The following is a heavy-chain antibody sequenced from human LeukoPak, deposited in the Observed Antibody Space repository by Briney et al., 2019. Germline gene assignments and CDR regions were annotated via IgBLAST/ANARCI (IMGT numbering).Heavy chain of an antibody. D-gene: IGHD6-19*01. Sequence: SETLSLTCAVYGGSFSVYYWSWIRQPPGKGLEWIGEINHSGSTNYNPPLKSRVTISVDTSKNQFSLKLSSVTAADTAVYYCATERRYSSGRWDYYFDYWGQGTLVTVSS. CDR3: ATERRYSSGRWDYYFDY. CDR2: INHSGST. J-gene: IGHJ4*02. CDR1: GGSFSVYY. V-gene: IGHV4-34*01.